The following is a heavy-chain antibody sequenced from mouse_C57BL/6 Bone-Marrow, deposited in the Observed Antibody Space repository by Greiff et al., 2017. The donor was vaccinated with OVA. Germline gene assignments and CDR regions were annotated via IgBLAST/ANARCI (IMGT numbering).Heavy chain of an antibody. CDR2: IRNKANNHAT. D-gene: IGHD2-4*01. V-gene: IGHV6-6*01. Sequence: EVKVVDSGGGLVQPGGSMKLSCAASGFTFSDAWMDWVRQSPEKGLEWVAEIRNKANNHATYYAESVKGRFTISRDDSKSSVYLQMNSLRAEDTGIYYCTIYYDYDGEGWYFDVWGTGTTVTVSS. CDR3: TIYYDYDGEGWYFDV. J-gene: IGHJ1*03. CDR1: GFTFSDAW.